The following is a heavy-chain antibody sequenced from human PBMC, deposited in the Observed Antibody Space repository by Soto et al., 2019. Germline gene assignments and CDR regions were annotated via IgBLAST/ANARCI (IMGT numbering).Heavy chain of an antibody. Sequence: QVQLVESGGGVVQPGRSLRLSCVASGFSFHTYTMHWVRQAPGGGLEWVAIVSDDGSHTYYTDSVRGRFSISRDNSKNTLYLQMSSLRAEDTAVYYCARGFSAGKGSPPDFWGQGSLVTVSS. D-gene: IGHD6-13*01. CDR3: ARGFSAGKGSPPDF. CDR1: GFSFHTYT. CDR2: VSDDGSHT. V-gene: IGHV3-30-3*01. J-gene: IGHJ4*02.